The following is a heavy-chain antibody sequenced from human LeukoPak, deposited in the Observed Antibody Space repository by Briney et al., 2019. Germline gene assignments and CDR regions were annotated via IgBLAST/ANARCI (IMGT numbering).Heavy chain of an antibody. D-gene: IGHD6-19*01. CDR3: AREDSSGWTD. CDR1: GFTFCSYW. Sequence: GGSLRLSCAASGFTFCSYWMHWVRHAPGEGLVWVSCIDSDGCSRFYAYSVKGRFTLPRDNAKNTLYLQMNSLRAEDTAVYYCAREDSSGWTDWGQGTLVTVSS. J-gene: IGHJ4*02. CDR2: IDSDGCSR. V-gene: IGHV3-74*01.